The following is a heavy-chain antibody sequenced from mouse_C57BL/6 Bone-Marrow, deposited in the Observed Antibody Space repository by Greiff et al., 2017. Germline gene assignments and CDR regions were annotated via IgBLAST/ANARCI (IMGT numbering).Heavy chain of an antibody. Sequence: EVKLMESGPELVKPGASVKIPCKASGYTFTDYNMDWVKQSHGKSLEWIGDINPNNGGTIYNQKFKGKATLTVDKSSSTAYMELRSLTSEDTAVYYCARPVHWYFDVWGTGTTVTVSS. CDR2: INPNNGGT. CDR1: GYTFTDYN. J-gene: IGHJ1*03. CDR3: ARPVHWYFDV. V-gene: IGHV1-18*01.